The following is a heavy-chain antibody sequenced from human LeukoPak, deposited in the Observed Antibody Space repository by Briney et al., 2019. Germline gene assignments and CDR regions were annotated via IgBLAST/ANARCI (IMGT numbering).Heavy chain of an antibody. Sequence: PGGSLRLSCAAPGFTFSDYYMSWIRQAPGKGLEWVSLISTSGSTKYYADSVKGRFTISRDDAKNSLYLQMNSLRAEDTAVYYCAGTESGYDYVWGSYPPSEYFQHWGQGTLVTVSS. D-gene: IGHD3-16*02. CDR3: AGTESGYDYVWGSYPPSEYFQH. J-gene: IGHJ1*01. CDR2: ISTSGSTK. V-gene: IGHV3-11*04. CDR1: GFTFSDYY.